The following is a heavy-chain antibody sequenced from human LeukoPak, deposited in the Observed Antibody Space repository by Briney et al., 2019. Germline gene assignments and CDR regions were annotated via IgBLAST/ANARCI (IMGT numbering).Heavy chain of an antibody. CDR3: AKGGATICDN. V-gene: IGHV3-7*01. CDR2: IKQDGSEK. D-gene: IGHD5-12*01. Sequence: GGSLRLSCAASGFTFSSYWMSWVRQAPGKGLEWVANIKQDGSEKYYVDSVKGRFTISRDNAKNTLYLQMSSLRAEDTAVYYCAKGGATICDNWGQGTLVTVSS. CDR1: GFTFSSYW. J-gene: IGHJ4*02.